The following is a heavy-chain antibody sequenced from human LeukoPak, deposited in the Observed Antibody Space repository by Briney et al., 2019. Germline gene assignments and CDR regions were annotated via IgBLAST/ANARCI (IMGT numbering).Heavy chain of an antibody. CDR3: AKELRPGDFSSDY. D-gene: IGHD4-17*01. J-gene: IGHJ4*02. CDR1: GFTFSNYA. Sequence: GGSLRLSCAASGFTFSNYAMTWVRQAPGRGLEWVSAIGLGGGAYYADSVKGRFTISRDNSQNTLYLQMNSLRAEDTALYYCAKELRPGDFSSDYWDQGTLVTVSS. V-gene: IGHV3-23*01. CDR2: IGLGGGA.